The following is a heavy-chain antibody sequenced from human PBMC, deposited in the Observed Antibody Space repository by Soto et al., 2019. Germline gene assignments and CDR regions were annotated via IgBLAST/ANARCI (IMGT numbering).Heavy chain of an antibody. Sequence: EVQLVESGGGLVQPGRTLRLSCAASGFTFDDYAMHWVRQAPGKGLEWVSGISWNSGSIGYADSVKGRFTISRDNAKNSLYLPMNSLRAEDTALYYCAKDLSIQQLVPDGLDVWGQGTTVTVSS. V-gene: IGHV3-9*01. D-gene: IGHD6-13*01. CDR2: ISWNSGSI. CDR3: AKDLSIQQLVPDGLDV. CDR1: GFTFDDYA. J-gene: IGHJ6*02.